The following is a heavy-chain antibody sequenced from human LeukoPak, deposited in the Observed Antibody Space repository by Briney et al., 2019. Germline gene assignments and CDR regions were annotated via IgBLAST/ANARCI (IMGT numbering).Heavy chain of an antibody. CDR3: ARGVHYYDSSGYNHDAFDI. J-gene: IGHJ3*02. D-gene: IGHD3-22*01. Sequence: KPSETLSLTCTVSGGSISSYYWSWIRQPPGKGLEWIGYIYYSGSTNYNPSLKSRVTISVGTSKNQFSLKLSSVTAADTAVYYCARGVHYYDSSGYNHDAFDIWGQGTMVTVSS. CDR1: GGSISSYY. V-gene: IGHV4-59*01. CDR2: IYYSGST.